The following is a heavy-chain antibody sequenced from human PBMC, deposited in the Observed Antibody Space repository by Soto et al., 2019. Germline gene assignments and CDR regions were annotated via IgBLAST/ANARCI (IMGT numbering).Heavy chain of an antibody. CDR1: GFTFSRYG. J-gene: IGHJ4*01. Sequence: QVQLVESGGGVVQPGRSLRLSCAASGFTFSRYGMHWVRQAPGKGLEWVAVISYDGSNKYYADSVKGRFTISRDNSKNTLYLHVNNLRAEDTVVHYCATGEDSSGYYNLDYWGHGTLVTVPS. CDR2: ISYDGSNK. D-gene: IGHD3-22*01. CDR3: ATGEDSSGYYNLDY. V-gene: IGHV3-30*03.